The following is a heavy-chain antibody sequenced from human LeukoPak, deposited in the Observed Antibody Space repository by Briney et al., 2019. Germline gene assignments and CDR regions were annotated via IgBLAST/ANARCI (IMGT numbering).Heavy chain of an antibody. CDR3: ATDGMVRGPDAWFDS. CDR2: IYTRGRT. Sequence: SETLSLTCTVSGGSVSSGRYYWSWIRQPAGKGLEWIGRIYTRGRTNYNPSLKSRVTISVDTSQNQFSLNLTSVTAADTAVYYCATDGMVRGPDAWFDSWGQGTLVTVSS. D-gene: IGHD3-10*01. V-gene: IGHV4-61*02. CDR1: GGSVSSGRYY. J-gene: IGHJ5*01.